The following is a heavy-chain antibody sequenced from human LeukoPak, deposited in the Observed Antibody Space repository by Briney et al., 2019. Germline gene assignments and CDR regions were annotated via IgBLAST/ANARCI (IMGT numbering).Heavy chain of an antibody. CDR3: AREVNSWTGAFDI. J-gene: IGHJ3*02. CDR2: INPNSGGT. V-gene: IGHV1-2*02. CDR1: GYTFTGYY. D-gene: IGHD1-20*01. Sequence: GASVKVSCKASGYTFTGYYMHWVRQAPGQGLEWMGWINPNSGGTNYAQKFQGRVTMTRDTSISTAYMELSRLRSDDTAVYYCAREVNSWTGAFDIWGQGTMVTVSS.